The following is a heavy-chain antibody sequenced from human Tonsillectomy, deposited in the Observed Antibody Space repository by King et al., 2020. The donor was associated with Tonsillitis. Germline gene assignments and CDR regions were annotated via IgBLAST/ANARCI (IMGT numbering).Heavy chain of an antibody. V-gene: IGHV3-20*04. CDR2: INWNGSST. CDR1: EFRFDEYG. Sequence: DVQLVESGGGVVRPGGSLRLSCAASEFRFDEYGMSWVRQPPGKGLEWVSGINWNGSSTSYADSVKGRFTISRDNAKNSLFLQMNSLRAEDTAFYYCASGHFWSAYYPPFDYWGQGALVTVSS. D-gene: IGHD3-3*02. CDR3: ASGHFWSAYYPPFDY. J-gene: IGHJ4*02.